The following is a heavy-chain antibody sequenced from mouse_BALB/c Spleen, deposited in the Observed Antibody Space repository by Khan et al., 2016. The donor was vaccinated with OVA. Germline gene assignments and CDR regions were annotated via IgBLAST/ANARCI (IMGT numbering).Heavy chain of an antibody. CDR3: TRHGYVAWFTY. V-gene: IGHV1S135*01. J-gene: IGHJ3*01. Sequence: VQLKESGPELMKPGASVKISCKASGYSFTSYYLHWVMQSHGESLEWIGYVDPVSGGTTYNQKFKGKATLTVDKSSSTAYMHLSNLTSEDSAVYYWTRHGYVAWFTYWGQGTLVTVSA. CDR2: VDPVSGGT. D-gene: IGHD2-14*01. CDR1: GYSFTSYY.